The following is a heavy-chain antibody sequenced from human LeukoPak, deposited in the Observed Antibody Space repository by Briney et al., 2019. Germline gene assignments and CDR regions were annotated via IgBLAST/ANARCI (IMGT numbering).Heavy chain of an antibody. Sequence: GGSLRLACAASGFTFSTYGMHWVRQAPGKGLEWVAVIWHDETNAYYADSVKGRFTISRDNSKNTLYLQMNSLRAEDTAVYYCARAPTTYSSGWPYSFDYWGQGTLVTVSS. D-gene: IGHD6-19*01. CDR3: ARAPTTYSSGWPYSFDY. J-gene: IGHJ4*02. V-gene: IGHV3-33*01. CDR1: GFTFSTYG. CDR2: IWHDETNA.